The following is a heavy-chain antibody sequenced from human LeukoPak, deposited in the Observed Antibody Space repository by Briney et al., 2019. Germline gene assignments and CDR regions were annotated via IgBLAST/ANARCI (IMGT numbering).Heavy chain of an antibody. CDR1: GYTFTSYG. Sequence: ASVKVSCKASGYTFTSYGISWVRQAPGQGLEWMGWISTYNGNTNYAQKLQGRVTMTTDTSTSTVYMELRSLRSDDTAVYYCARDWAGGSYYLDYWGQGTLVTVSS. J-gene: IGHJ4*02. CDR2: ISTYNGNT. D-gene: IGHD1-26*01. CDR3: ARDWAGGSYYLDY. V-gene: IGHV1-18*01.